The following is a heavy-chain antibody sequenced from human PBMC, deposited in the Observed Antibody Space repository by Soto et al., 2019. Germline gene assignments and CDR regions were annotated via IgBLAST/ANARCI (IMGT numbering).Heavy chain of an antibody. V-gene: IGHV1-69*01. CDR2: IIPIFGTA. J-gene: IGHJ4*02. CDR3: ARDLRYSGSYAING. Sequence: QVQLVQSGAEVKKPGSSVKGSCKASGGTFSSYAISWVRQAPGQGLKWMGGIIPIFGTANYAQKFQGRVTITADESTSTAYMELSSLRSEDTAVYYCARDLRYSGSYAINGWGQGTLVTVSS. D-gene: IGHD1-26*01. CDR1: GGTFSSYA.